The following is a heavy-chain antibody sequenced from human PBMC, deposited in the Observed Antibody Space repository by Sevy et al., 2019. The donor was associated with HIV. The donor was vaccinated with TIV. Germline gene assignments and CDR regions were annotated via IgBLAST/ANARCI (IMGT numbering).Heavy chain of an antibody. J-gene: IGHJ4*02. CDR2: IKSKTDGGTT. CDR3: TTDSKKRGLSALLDY. D-gene: IGHD3-10*01. Sequence: GGSLRLSCAASGFTFSNAWMSWVRQAPGKGLEWVGRIKSKTDGGTTDYAEPVQGRFTISRDDSKNTLYLQMNSLKTEDTATYYGTTDSKKRGLSALLDYWGQGTLVTVSS. CDR1: GFTFSNAW. V-gene: IGHV3-15*01.